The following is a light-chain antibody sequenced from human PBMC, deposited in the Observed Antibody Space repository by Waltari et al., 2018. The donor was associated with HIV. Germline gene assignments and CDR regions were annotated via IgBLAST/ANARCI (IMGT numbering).Light chain of an antibody. CDR1: RRAVGTYDY. V-gene: IGLV2-23*02. Sequence: QSALTQPASVSGSPGQAITISCTGSRRAVGTYDYISWYQQPPGTAPKLIISDVTERPSVISNRFSGSKSGTTASLTISGLQAEDEAEYFCCSFAGSNFVFGSGTKVTGL. CDR3: CSFAGSNFV. J-gene: IGLJ1*01. CDR2: DVT.